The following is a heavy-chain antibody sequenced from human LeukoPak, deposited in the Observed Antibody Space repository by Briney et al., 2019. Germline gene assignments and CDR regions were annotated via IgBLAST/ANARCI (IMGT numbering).Heavy chain of an antibody. V-gene: IGHV1-18*01. CDR1: GYTFTSYG. J-gene: IGHJ4*02. CDR3: ARTYCSSTSCYDAYFDY. CDR2: ISAYNGNT. D-gene: IGHD2-2*01. Sequence: ASVKVSCKASGYTFTSYGISWVRQAPGQGLEWMGWISAYNGNTNYAQKLQGRVTMTTDTSTSTAYVELRSLRSDDTAVYYCARTYCSSTSCYDAYFDYWGQGTLVTVSS.